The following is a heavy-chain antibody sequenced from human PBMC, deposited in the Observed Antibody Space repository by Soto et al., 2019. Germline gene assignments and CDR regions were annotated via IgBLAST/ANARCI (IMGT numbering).Heavy chain of an antibody. CDR3: ARALRITMGCFDP. Sequence: QVQLVQSGAEVKKPGSSVKVSCKASGGTFSSYTISWVRQAPGQGLEWMGRIIPILGIANYAQKFQGRVTITADKSTSTAYMELSSLRSEDTAVYYCARALRITMGCFDPWGQGTLVTVSS. CDR1: GGTFSSYT. J-gene: IGHJ5*02. CDR2: IIPILGIA. V-gene: IGHV1-69*02. D-gene: IGHD3-10*01.